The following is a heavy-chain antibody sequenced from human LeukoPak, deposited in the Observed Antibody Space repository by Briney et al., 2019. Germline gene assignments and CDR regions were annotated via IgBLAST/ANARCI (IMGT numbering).Heavy chain of an antibody. CDR2: ITDSGGST. CDR1: GFTVSTYA. D-gene: IGHD1-26*01. CDR3: AKHSGSYGFDY. V-gene: IGHV3-23*01. Sequence: GGSLRLSWAASGFTVSTYAMSWVRQAPGKGLEWVSGITDSGGSTYYADSVKGRFTISRDNSKNTLYVQMNSLRAEDTAVYYCAKHSGSYGFDYWGQGTLVTVSS. J-gene: IGHJ4*02.